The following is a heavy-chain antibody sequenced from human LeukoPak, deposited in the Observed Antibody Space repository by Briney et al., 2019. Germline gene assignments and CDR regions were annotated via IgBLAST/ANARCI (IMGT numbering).Heavy chain of an antibody. V-gene: IGHV4-38-2*02. CDR2: ISHSGTT. CDR1: GYSISSGYY. Sequence: SETLSLTCAVSGYSISSGYYWGWIRQPPGKGLEWIASISHSGTTYYNPSLKSRVTISVDTSKNQFSLNLSSVTAADTAVYYCARDYGHYFGYWGQGTLVIVSS. CDR3: ARDYGHYFGY. D-gene: IGHD3-10*01. J-gene: IGHJ4*02.